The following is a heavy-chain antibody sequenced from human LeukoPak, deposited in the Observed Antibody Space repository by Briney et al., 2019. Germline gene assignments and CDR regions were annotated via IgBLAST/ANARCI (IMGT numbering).Heavy chain of an antibody. CDR3: AKAGGDYGDYYYFDY. D-gene: IGHD4-17*01. CDR1: GFTFSSYG. Sequence: GGSLRLSCAASGFTFSSYGMHWVRQAPGKGLEWVAVISYDGSNKYYADSVKGRFPISRDNSKNTMYLQLHSLRAEDTAVYYCAKAGGDYGDYYYFDYWGQGTLVTVSS. V-gene: IGHV3-30*18. J-gene: IGHJ4*02. CDR2: ISYDGSNK.